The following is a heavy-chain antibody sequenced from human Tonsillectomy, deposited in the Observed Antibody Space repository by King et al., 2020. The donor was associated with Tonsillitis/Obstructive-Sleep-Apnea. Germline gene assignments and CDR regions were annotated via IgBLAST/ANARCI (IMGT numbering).Heavy chain of an antibody. CDR3: ARVSGSYYLDY. D-gene: IGHD1-26*01. Sequence: VQLVESGGGLVQPGGSLRLSCAASGFTFSDHYMDWVRQAPGKGLEWVGRTRNKASSYSTEYAASVKGRFTISRDDSKNSLYLQVNTLRTDDTGVYYCARVSGSYYLDYWGQGTLVTVSS. V-gene: IGHV3-72*01. CDR1: GFTFSDHY. CDR2: TRNKASSYST. J-gene: IGHJ4*02.